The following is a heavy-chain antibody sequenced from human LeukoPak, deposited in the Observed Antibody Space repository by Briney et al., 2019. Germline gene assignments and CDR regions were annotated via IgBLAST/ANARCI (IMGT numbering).Heavy chain of an antibody. CDR2: IYYSGST. CDR3: ASCHGDYYYYYYMDV. V-gene: IGHV4-39*01. D-gene: IGHD4-17*01. J-gene: IGHJ6*03. Sequence: PSETLSLTCTVSGGSISSSSYYWGWLRQPPGQRLEWIGSIYYSGSTYYNPSLKSRVTISVDTSKNQFSLKLSSVTAADTAVYYCASCHGDYYYYYYMDVWGKGTTVTVSS. CDR1: GGSISSSSYY.